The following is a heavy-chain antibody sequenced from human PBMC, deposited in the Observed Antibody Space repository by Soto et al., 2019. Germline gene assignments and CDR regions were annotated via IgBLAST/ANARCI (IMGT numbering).Heavy chain of an antibody. D-gene: IGHD5-12*01. J-gene: IGHJ6*02. V-gene: IGHV3-7*05. CDR1: GFTLSSYW. CDR3: ASSPGGYSGYALDYSYGMDF. Sequence: PGGSLRLSCAASGFTLSSYWMSWVRQAPGKGLEWVANIKQDGSEKYYVDSVKGRFTISRDNSKNTLYLQINSLRAEDTAVYYCASSPGGYSGYALDYSYGMDFWGQGTTVTVSS. CDR2: IKQDGSEK.